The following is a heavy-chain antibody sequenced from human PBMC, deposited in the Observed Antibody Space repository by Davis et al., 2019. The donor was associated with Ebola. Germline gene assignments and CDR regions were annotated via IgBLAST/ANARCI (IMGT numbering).Heavy chain of an antibody. V-gene: IGHV4-61*01. Sequence: SETLSLTCTVSGGSVSSDSYYWSWIRQPPGKGLEWIGYIYYSGSTNYSPSLKSRVTISVDTSKNQFSLKLSFVTAADTAVYYCARDPVLAYCGGDCYSGFDPWGQGTLVTVSS. J-gene: IGHJ5*02. D-gene: IGHD2-21*01. CDR3: ARDPVLAYCGGDCYSGFDP. CDR1: GGSVSSDSYY. CDR2: IYYSGST.